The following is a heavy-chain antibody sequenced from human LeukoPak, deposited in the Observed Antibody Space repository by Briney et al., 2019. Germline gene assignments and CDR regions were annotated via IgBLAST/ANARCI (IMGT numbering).Heavy chain of an antibody. CDR2: ITPSGGST. CDR3: ARDRFRGSGYPPFNWFDP. V-gene: IGHV1-46*01. Sequence: ASVKVSCKASGYTFTSYYMHWVRQAPGQGLEWMGIITPSGGSTSYAQKFQGRVTMTRDTSTSTVYMELSSLRSEDTAVYYCARDRFRGSGYPPFNWFDPWGQGTLVTVSS. D-gene: IGHD3-3*01. J-gene: IGHJ5*02. CDR1: GYTFTSYY.